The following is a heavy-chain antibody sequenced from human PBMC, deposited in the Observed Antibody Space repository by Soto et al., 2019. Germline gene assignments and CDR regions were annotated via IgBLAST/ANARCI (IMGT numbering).Heavy chain of an antibody. CDR2: IWYDGSNK. D-gene: IGHD2-15*01. J-gene: IGHJ3*02. CDR1: GFTFSSYG. CDR3: ARVKVVVAATDAFDI. V-gene: IGHV3-33*01. Sequence: QVQLVESGGGVVQPGRSLRLSCAASGFTFSSYGMHWVRQAPGKGLEWVAVIWYDGSNKYYADSVKGRFTISRDNSKNTLYLQMNRLRAEDTAVYYCARVKVVVAATDAFDIWGQGTMVTVSS.